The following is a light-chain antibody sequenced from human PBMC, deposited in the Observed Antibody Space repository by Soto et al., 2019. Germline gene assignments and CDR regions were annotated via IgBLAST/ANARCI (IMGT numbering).Light chain of an antibody. CDR1: SGHSSYG. CDR3: QTWGTGIQV. CDR2: LNSDGSH. Sequence: QSVLTQSPSASASLGASVKLTCTLSSGHSSYGIAWHQQQPEKGPRYLMKLNSDGSHSKGDGIPDRFSGSSSGAERYLTISSLQSEDEADYFCQTWGTGIQVFGGGTKLTV. V-gene: IGLV4-69*01. J-gene: IGLJ2*01.